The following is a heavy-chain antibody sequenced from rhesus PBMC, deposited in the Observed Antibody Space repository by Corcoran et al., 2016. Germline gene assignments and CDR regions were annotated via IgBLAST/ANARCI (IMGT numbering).Heavy chain of an antibody. CDR1: GGSLSGYH. Sequence: QVQLQVSGPGLVKPSEPLAPTCAVPGGSLSGYHRYWICQPPGKGLAWIGYIGGSSESTYYNPSLKSRVTISTDTSKNQFALKLSSVTTADTAVYYCARNRVAAMLYFEFWGQGALVTVSS. D-gene: IGHD4-29*01. CDR3: ARNRVAAMLYFEF. CDR2: IGGSSEST. V-gene: IGHV4-165*02. J-gene: IGHJ1*01.